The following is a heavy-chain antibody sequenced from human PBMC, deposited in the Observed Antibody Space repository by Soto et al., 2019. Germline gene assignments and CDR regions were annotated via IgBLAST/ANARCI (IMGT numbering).Heavy chain of an antibody. V-gene: IGHV4-39*01. Sequence: SETPSPPPPVSLGSLRRSSYYFGWVPPPPGKGLEWIGSIYYSGSTYCNPSLKSRVTISINTSKNQMSLELTSVTAADTAVYYCARHSGPYASSWFDAWGQGTLVTVS. CDR3: ARHSGPYASSWFDA. D-gene: IGHD2-2*01. CDR1: LGSLRRSSYY. J-gene: IGHJ5*02. CDR2: IYYSGST.